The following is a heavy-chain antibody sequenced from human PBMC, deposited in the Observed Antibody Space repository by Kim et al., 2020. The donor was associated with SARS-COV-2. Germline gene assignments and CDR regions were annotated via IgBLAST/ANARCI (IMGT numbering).Heavy chain of an antibody. V-gene: IGHV1-69*04. CDR3: ARDLIPTRFDY. D-gene: IGHD3-16*01. Sequence: ANYAQKFQGRVTITADKSMSTAYMELSSLRSEDTAVYYCARDLIPTRFDYWGQGTLVTVSS. CDR2: A. J-gene: IGHJ4*02.